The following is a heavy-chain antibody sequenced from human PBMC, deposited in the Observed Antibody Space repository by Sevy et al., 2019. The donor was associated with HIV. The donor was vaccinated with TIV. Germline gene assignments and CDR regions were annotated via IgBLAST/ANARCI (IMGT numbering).Heavy chain of an antibody. CDR1: GYTFIGYY. CDR3: AGQTSGWYDWFDP. CDR2: INPSSGGT. Sequence: ASVKVSCKASGYTFIGYYIHWLRQAPGQGLEWIGRINPSSGGTKYTQKFQGRVTVTTDMSVSTAYMELIGLRSDDMAMYYCAGQTSGWYDWFDPWGQGTLVTVSS. V-gene: IGHV1-2*06. D-gene: IGHD6-19*01. J-gene: IGHJ5*02.